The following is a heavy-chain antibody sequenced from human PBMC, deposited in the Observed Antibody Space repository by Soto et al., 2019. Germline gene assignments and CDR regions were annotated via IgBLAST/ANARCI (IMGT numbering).Heavy chain of an antibody. CDR2: IRDSGGNT. Sequence: EVQLLESGGGLKQPGESLRLSCAASGFTFSSYAMSWVRQAPGKGLECVSGIRDSGGNTYYADFVKGRFTISRDNSKNTLYLQMNSLRAEDTAVYYCAKSGGFSGYDWRGYYYYGMDVWGQGTTVTVSS. V-gene: IGHV3-23*01. CDR1: GFTFSSYA. CDR3: AKSGGFSGYDWRGYYYYGMDV. D-gene: IGHD5-12*01. J-gene: IGHJ6*02.